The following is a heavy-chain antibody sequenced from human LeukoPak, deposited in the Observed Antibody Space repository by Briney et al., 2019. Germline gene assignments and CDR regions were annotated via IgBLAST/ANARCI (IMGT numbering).Heavy chain of an antibody. CDR1: GFTFSNCS. D-gene: IGHD3-22*01. J-gene: IGHJ4*02. CDR3: ARDYSDSSVLWY. CDR2: IKQDGNEK. V-gene: IGHV3-7*04. Sequence: SGGSLRLSCAASGFTFSNCSMTWVRQAPGKGLEWVANIKQDGNEKYYVDSVKGRFTVSRDNAKNSLYLQMNSLRAEDTAVYYCARDYSDSSVLWYWGQGTLVTVSS.